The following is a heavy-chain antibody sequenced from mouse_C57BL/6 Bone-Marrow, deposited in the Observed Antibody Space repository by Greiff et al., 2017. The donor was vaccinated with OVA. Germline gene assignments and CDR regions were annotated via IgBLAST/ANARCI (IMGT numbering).Heavy chain of an antibody. CDR1: GYTFTDYY. CDR2: INPNNGGT. D-gene: IGHD1-1*01. J-gene: IGHJ1*03. V-gene: IGHV1-26*01. CDR3: ARSDITTVVEYFDV. Sequence: IQLQQSGPELVKPGASVKISCKASGYTFTDYYMNWVKQSHGKSLEWIGDINPNNGGTSYNQKFKGKATLTVDKSSSTAYMELRSLTSEDSAVYYCARSDITTVVEYFDVWGTGTTVTVSS.